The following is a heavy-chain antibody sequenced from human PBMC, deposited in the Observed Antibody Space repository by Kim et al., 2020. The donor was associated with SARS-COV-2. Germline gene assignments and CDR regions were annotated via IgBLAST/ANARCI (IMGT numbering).Heavy chain of an antibody. D-gene: IGHD5-18*01. J-gene: IGHJ6*01. V-gene: IGHV4-34*01. CDR2: FCHKKRT. CDR3: ARGRMTHPGIQLIGMHV. Sequence: DSNAVFCHKKRTNYNPSLKSRVTISVDTSKNQFSLKLSSVTAADTAVYYCARGRMTHPGIQLIGMHVWG.